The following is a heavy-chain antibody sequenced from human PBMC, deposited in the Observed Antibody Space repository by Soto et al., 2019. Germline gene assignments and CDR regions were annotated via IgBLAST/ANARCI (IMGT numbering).Heavy chain of an antibody. CDR1: GYSFTRYW. J-gene: IGHJ6*02. D-gene: IGHD6-25*01. CDR2: IYPGDLDT. CDR3: VRDALRGGSYYCGMDV. Sequence: PGESLKISCKGSGYSFTRYWIGWVRQMPGKGLEWVGIIYPGDLDTRYSPSFRGQVTISADRSTSTAYLQWNSPKASDTAIYYCVRDALRGGSYYCGMDVWGQGTTVTVSS. V-gene: IGHV5-51*01.